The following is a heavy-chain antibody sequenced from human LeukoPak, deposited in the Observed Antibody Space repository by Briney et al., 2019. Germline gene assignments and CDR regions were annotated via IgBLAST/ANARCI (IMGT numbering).Heavy chain of an antibody. V-gene: IGHV3-74*01. CDR1: RFTFNSYW. CDR2: IYNDGSRT. D-gene: IGHD3-3*01. J-gene: IGHJ4*02. CDR3: AKTPDFWSAFDY. Sequence: TGGSLRLSCAASRFTFNSYWMHWVRQAPGKGLVWVARIYNDGSRTNYADSVKGRFTISRDNSKNTLYLQMNSLRAEDTAVYYCAKTPDFWSAFDYWGQGTLVTVSS.